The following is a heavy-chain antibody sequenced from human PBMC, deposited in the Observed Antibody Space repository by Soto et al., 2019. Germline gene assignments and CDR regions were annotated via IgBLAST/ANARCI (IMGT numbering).Heavy chain of an antibody. CDR3: ARGSGGVLSGDAFDM. V-gene: IGHV3-33*01. CDR1: GFTFSDYG. D-gene: IGHD2-8*02. CDR2: AWYNGRTR. Sequence: QVQLVESGGDVVQPGRSLRLSCAASGFTFSDYGMHWVRQAPGKGLEWVAVAWYNGRTRFHADCVKGRFTVSRDNSKDTLYLQMNSLRAEDTAVYYCARGSGGVLSGDAFDMWGRGTMVTVSS. J-gene: IGHJ3*02.